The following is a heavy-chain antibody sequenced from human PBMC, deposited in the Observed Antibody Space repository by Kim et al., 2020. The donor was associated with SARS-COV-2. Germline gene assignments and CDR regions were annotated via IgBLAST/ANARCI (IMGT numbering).Heavy chain of an antibody. CDR3: ARDGGFTNRDWYFDL. Sequence: GGSLRLSCAASGFNFRIYFMNWVRQAPGKGLVWISRISDTGRTQSYADSVKGRFTTTRYNTKNTLDLEMTSLRAEDTAIYYCARDGGFTNRDWYFDLWGRGTLVTVSS. CDR1: GFNFRIYF. CDR2: ISDTGRTQ. V-gene: IGHV3-74*01. J-gene: IGHJ2*01. D-gene: IGHD3-16*01.